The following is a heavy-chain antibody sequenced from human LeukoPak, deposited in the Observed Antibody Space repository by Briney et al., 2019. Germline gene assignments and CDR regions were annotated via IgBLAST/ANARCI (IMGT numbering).Heavy chain of an antibody. D-gene: IGHD3-9*01. CDR1: GFTFSSYA. V-gene: IGHV3-30*04. J-gene: IGHJ4*02. CDR3: ARGRSVLRYFDWLFDY. Sequence: PGGSLRLSCAASGFTFSSYAMHWVRQAPGKGLEWVAVISYDGSNKYYADSVKGRFTISRDNSKNTLYLQMNSLRAEDTAVCYCARGRSVLRYFDWLFDYWGQGTLVTLSS. CDR2: ISYDGSNK.